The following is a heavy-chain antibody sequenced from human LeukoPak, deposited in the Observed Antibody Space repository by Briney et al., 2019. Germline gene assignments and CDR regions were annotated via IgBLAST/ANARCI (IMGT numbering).Heavy chain of an antibody. J-gene: IGHJ4*02. V-gene: IGHV3-30-3*01. Sequence: GGSLRLSCAASGFTFSGYPIHWVRQAPGKGLEWVAVMSYDGSNKYYADSVKGRFTISRDNSKDTLYLQMNSLRAEDTAVYYCARGGSVAGPWDYFDYWGQGTLVTVSS. D-gene: IGHD6-19*01. CDR2: MSYDGSNK. CDR3: ARGGSVAGPWDYFDY. CDR1: GFTFSGYP.